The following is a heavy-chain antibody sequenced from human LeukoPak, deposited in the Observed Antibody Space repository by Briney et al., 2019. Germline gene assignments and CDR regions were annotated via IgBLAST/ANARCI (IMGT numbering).Heavy chain of an antibody. CDR3: ARVTMVRGVILHDAFDI. V-gene: IGHV1-69*05. CDR1: GYTFTSYA. D-gene: IGHD3-10*01. CDR2: IIPIFGTA. J-gene: IGHJ3*02. Sequence: GASVKVSCKASGYTFTSYAISWVRQAPGQGLEWMGGIIPIFGTANYAQKFQGRVTITTDESTSTAYMELSSLRSEDTAVYYCARVTMVRGVILHDAFDIWGQGTMVTVSS.